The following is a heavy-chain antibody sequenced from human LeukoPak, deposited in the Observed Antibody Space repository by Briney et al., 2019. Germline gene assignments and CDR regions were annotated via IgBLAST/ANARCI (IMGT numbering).Heavy chain of an antibody. Sequence: SVKVSCKASGGTFNSYVINWVRQAPGQGLEWMGRIIPSFGTANYAQKFQGRVTITTDESTSTAYMELSNLRFEDTAVYFCARPMTTVTTDFDYWGQGTLVTVSS. CDR2: IIPSFGTA. CDR3: ARPMTTVTTDFDY. D-gene: IGHD4-17*01. V-gene: IGHV1-69*05. J-gene: IGHJ4*02. CDR1: GGTFNSYV.